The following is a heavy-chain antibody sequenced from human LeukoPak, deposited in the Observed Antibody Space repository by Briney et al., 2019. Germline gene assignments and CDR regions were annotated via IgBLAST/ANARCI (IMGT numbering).Heavy chain of an antibody. CDR2: IWYDGSNK. CDR3: AITYYYGSGLDY. D-gene: IGHD3-10*01. J-gene: IGHJ4*02. Sequence: PGGSLRLSCAASGFTFSSYGMHWVRQAPGKGLEWVAVIWYDGSNKYYADSVKGRFTISRDNSKNTLYLQMNSLRAEDTAVYYCAITYYYGSGLDYWGRGTLVTVSS. V-gene: IGHV3-33*01. CDR1: GFTFSSYG.